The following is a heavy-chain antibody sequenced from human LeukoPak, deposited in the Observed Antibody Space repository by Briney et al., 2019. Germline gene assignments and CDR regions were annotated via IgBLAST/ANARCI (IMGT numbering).Heavy chain of an antibody. J-gene: IGHJ4*02. V-gene: IGHV1-18*04. CDR3: ARARLAGTLIIDDY. D-gene: IGHD6-13*01. CDR1: GYTFTGYY. CDR2: ISPYNGNT. Sequence: ASVKVSCKASGYTFTGYYMHWVRQAPGQGLEWMGWISPYNGNTNYAQKLQGRVTMTTDTSTSTAYMELRSLRSDDTAVYYCARARLAGTLIIDDYWGQGTLVTVSS.